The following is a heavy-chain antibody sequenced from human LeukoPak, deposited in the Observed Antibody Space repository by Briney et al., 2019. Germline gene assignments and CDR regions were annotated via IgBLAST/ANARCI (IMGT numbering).Heavy chain of an antibody. V-gene: IGHV4-38-2*02. Sequence: SETLSLTCTVSGYSISSGYYWGWIRQPPGKGLEWFGSIYHSGSTYYNPSLKSRVTISVDTSKNQFSLKLSSVTAADTAVYYCARVVTNYYDSSGYYYPDYFDYWGQGTLVTVSS. CDR3: ARVVTNYYDSSGYYYPDYFDY. CDR2: IYHSGST. D-gene: IGHD3-22*01. CDR1: GYSISSGYY. J-gene: IGHJ4*02.